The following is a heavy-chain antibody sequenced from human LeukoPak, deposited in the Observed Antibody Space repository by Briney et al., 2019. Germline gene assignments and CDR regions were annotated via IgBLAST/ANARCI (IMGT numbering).Heavy chain of an antibody. J-gene: IGHJ5*02. V-gene: IGHV4-59*08. D-gene: IGHD2-21*02. CDR3: ARHPSTYCGGDCYSFWFDP. CDR2: IYYSGST. Sequence: SQTLSLTCTVSGGSISSYYWSWIRQPSGKGQEWIGYIYYSGSTNYNPSLKSRVTISVDTSKNQFSLKLSSVTAADTAVYYCARHPSTYCGGDCYSFWFDPWGQGTLVTVSS. CDR1: GGSISSYY.